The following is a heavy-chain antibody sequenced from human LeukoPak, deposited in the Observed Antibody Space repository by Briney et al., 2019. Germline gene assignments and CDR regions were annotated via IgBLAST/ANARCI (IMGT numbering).Heavy chain of an antibody. CDR1: GFTFDDYG. J-gene: IGHJ6*03. CDR3: AREENSGYYYYYYMDV. Sequence: GGSLRLSCAASGFTFDDYGMSWVRQAPGKGLGWVSGINWNGGSTGYADSVKGRFTISRDNAKNSLYLQMNSLRAEDTALYYCAREENSGYYYYYYMDVWGKGTTVTVSS. CDR2: INWNGGST. D-gene: IGHD6-19*01. V-gene: IGHV3-20*04.